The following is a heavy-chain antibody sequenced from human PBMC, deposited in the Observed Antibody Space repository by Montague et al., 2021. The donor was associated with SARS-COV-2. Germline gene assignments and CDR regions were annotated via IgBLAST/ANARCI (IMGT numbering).Heavy chain of an antibody. CDR3: GLGRGFAVGNHYYYSYGLDV. CDR2: IYYSGST. J-gene: IGHJ6*02. CDR1: GWRISSGGHY. V-gene: IGHV4-31*03. Sequence: TLSLTCTVSGWRISSGGHYWNWIRQVPGRGLEWIGSIYYSGSTYYNPSLKGRFSISVDTSRNQFSLKVKSLTAADTAVYFCGLGRGFAVGNHYYYSYGLDVWGQGTTVTVSS. D-gene: IGHD3-10*01.